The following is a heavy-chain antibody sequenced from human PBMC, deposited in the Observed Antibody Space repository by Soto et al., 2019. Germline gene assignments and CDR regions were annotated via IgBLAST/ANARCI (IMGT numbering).Heavy chain of an antibody. D-gene: IGHD1-26*01. CDR3: TTDSIVGATNDFDY. Sequence: GGSLRLSCAASGFTFSNAWMSWVRQAPGKGLEWVGRIKSKTDGGTTDYAAPVKGRFTISRDDSKNTLYLQMNSLKTEDTAVYYCTTDSIVGATNDFDYWGQGTLVTVSS. V-gene: IGHV3-15*01. CDR1: GFTFSNAW. J-gene: IGHJ4*02. CDR2: IKSKTDGGTT.